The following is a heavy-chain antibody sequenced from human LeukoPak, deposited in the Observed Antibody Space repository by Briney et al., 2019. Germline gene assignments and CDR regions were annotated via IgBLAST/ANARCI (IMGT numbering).Heavy chain of an antibody. D-gene: IGHD1-26*01. J-gene: IGHJ4*02. CDR3: AREGFEEPGRVGATFDY. Sequence: PSETLSLTCSVSGYSISSGFYWGWIRQPPGKGLEWIGTIYHSGRTDYIPSLKSRVTISLDTSKNQFSLKLSSVTAADTAVYYCAREGFEEPGRVGATFDYWGQGTLVTVSS. CDR1: GYSISSGFY. V-gene: IGHV4-38-2*02. CDR2: IYHSGRT.